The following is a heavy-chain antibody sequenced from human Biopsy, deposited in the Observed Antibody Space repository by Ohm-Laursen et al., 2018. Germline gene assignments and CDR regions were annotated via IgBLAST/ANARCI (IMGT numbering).Heavy chain of an antibody. J-gene: IGHJ4*02. CDR1: GFVVSGTQ. Sequence: SLSLSCAASGFVVSGTQMSWVRQAPRKGLEWVSVIYSGDSTYYADSVKGRFTISRDESKNTLYLQMNRLRAEDTAVYHCARATYSSGHKIDSWGQGTLVTVSS. V-gene: IGHV3-53*01. D-gene: IGHD6-25*01. CDR3: ARATYSSGHKIDS. CDR2: IYSGDST.